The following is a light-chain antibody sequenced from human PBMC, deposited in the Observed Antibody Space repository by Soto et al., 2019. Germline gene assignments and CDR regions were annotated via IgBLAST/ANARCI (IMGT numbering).Light chain of an antibody. V-gene: IGKV3-20*01. Sequence: EIVLTQSPGTLSLSPGERATLSCRASQSFSSSDLAWYQQKPGQAPRLLIYGVSRRATGIPDRFSGSGSGMDFTLTISRLEPEDFAVYYCQQYGASRTFGQGTKVEIK. CDR2: GVS. CDR3: QQYGASRT. CDR1: QSFSSSD. J-gene: IGKJ1*01.